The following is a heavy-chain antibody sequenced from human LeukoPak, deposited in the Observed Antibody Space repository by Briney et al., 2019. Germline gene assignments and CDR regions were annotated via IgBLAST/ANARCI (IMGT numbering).Heavy chain of an antibody. J-gene: IGHJ4*02. CDR3: AKFVQQLVPDY. Sequence: PGGSLRLSCAASGFTFSSYGMHWVRQAPGKGLEWVAVISYDGSNKYYADSVKGRFTISRDNSKNTLYLQMNSLRAEDTAVYYCAKFVQQLVPDYWGPGTLVTVSS. CDR2: ISYDGSNK. CDR1: GFTFSSYG. V-gene: IGHV3-30*18. D-gene: IGHD6-13*01.